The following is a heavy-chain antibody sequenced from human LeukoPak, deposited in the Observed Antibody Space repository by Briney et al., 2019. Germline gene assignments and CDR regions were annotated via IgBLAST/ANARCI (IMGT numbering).Heavy chain of an antibody. D-gene: IGHD2-2*02. J-gene: IGHJ6*02. Sequence: SQTLSLTCAVYGRSFSGYYWSWISHPPGKGLEWVGEIHPSVSTNYNPSLKSRVTISVDTSKNQYSLKLSSVTAADTAVYYGARAVVVPAAIRSYYYYGMDVWGQGTTVTVSS. CDR2: IHPSVST. CDR3: ARAVVVPAAIRSYYYYGMDV. CDR1: GRSFSGYY. V-gene: IGHV4-34*01.